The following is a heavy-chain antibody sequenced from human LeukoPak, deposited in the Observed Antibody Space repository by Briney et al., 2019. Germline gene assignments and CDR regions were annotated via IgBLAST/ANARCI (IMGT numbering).Heavy chain of an antibody. CDR1: GGTFSSYA. CDR3: ASDVVVVAAPSGAFDI. J-gene: IGHJ3*02. CDR2: IIPIFGTA. D-gene: IGHD2-15*01. Sequence: ASVKVSCKASGGTFSSYAICWVRQAPGQGLEWMGGIIPIFGTANYAQKFQGRVTITADESTSTAYMELSSLRSEDTAVYYCASDVVVVAAPSGAFDIWGQGTMVTVSS. V-gene: IGHV1-69*13.